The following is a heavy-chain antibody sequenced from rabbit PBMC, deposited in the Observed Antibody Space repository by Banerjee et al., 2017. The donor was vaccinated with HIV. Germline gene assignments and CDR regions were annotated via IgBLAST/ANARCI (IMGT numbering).Heavy chain of an antibody. Sequence: QEQLEESGGDLVQPEGSLTLTCTASGIDFSSSYYMCWVRQAPGKGLEWIGCIYAGSSGSAYYANWAKGRFTISKTSSTTVTLQMTSLTAADTATYFCARDLGGSSDLWGPGTLVTVS. CDR3: ARDLGGSSDL. CDR1: GIDFSSSYY. J-gene: IGHJ6*01. CDR2: IYAGSSGSA. V-gene: IGHV1S45*01. D-gene: IGHD8-1*01.